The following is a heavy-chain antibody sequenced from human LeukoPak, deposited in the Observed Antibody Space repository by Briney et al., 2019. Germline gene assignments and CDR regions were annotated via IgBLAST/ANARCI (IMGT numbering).Heavy chain of an antibody. D-gene: IGHD6-19*01. CDR3: ATVAVAGDLDH. Sequence: GASVKVSCKASGYTFTSYGISWVRQAPGQGLEWMGWISAYNGNTNYAQKLQGRVTMTTDTSTSTAYMGLRSLRSDDTAVYYCATVAVAGDLDHWGQGTLVTVSS. CDR1: GYTFTSYG. CDR2: ISAYNGNT. V-gene: IGHV1-18*01. J-gene: IGHJ4*02.